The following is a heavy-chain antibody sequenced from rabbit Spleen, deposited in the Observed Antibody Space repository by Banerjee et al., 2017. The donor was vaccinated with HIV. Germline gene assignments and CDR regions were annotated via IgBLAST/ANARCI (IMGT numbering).Heavy chain of an antibody. CDR3: ARGPPYAGYSSYGYVYFNL. D-gene: IGHD7-1*01. CDR1: GFSFSNKAV. V-gene: IGHV1S45*01. J-gene: IGHJ4*01. Sequence: QERLVESGGGLVKPEGSLKLSCTASGFSFSNKAVMCWVRQAPGKGLEWIACINAVTGKPVYASWAKGRFTFSKTSSTTVTLQMTSLTAADTATYFCARGPPYAGYSSYGYVYFNLWGPGTLVTVS. CDR2: INAVTGKP.